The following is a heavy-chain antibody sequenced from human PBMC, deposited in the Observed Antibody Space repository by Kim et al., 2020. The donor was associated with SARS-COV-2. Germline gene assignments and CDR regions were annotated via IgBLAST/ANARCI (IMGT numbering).Heavy chain of an antibody. CDR3: AGGYCSGGSCYGEYY. D-gene: IGHD2-15*01. J-gene: IGHJ4*02. Sequence: PSLKSRVTISVDTSKNQFSLKLSSVTAADTAVYYCAGGYCSGGSCYGEYYWGQGTLVTVSS. V-gene: IGHV4-39*01.